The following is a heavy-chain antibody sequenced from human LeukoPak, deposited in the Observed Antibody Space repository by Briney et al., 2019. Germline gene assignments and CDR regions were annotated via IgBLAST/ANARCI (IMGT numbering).Heavy chain of an antibody. V-gene: IGHV3-23*01. J-gene: IGHJ4*02. D-gene: IGHD6-19*01. Sequence: GGSLRLSRTASGFTPSSYAMYSVRQAPGRGLEWVSGIFGSGGSAHYADSVKGRFTISRDNSQNTVYLQMNSLRREDTAVYYCEKTTTGYSSGRNPAWPVDYWGQGTLVTVSS. CDR1: GFTPSSYA. CDR3: EKTTTGYSSGRNPAWPVDY. CDR2: IFGSGGSA.